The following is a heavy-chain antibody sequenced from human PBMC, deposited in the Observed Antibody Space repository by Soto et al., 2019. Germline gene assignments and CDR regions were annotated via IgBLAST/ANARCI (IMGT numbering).Heavy chain of an antibody. V-gene: IGHV3-23*01. D-gene: IGHD2-15*01. J-gene: IGHJ6*02. CDR2: ISGSGGST. CDR3: VGGGSLYYYYGMDV. CDR1: GFTFSSYA. Sequence: GGSLRLSCAASGFTFSSYAMSWVRQAPGKGLEWVSAISGSGGSTYYADSVKGRFTISRDNYKNTLYLQMNSLRAEDTAVYYFVGGGSLYYYYGMDVWGQATTVTVSS.